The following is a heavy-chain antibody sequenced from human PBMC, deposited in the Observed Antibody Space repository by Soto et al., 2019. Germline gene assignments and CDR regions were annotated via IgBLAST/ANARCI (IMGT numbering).Heavy chain of an antibody. V-gene: IGHV3-33*01. CDR1: GFTFSSYG. J-gene: IGHJ6*02. Sequence: QVQLVESGGGVVQPGRSLRLSCAASGFTFSSYGMHWVRQAPGKGLEWVAVRWYDGSNKYYADSVKGRFTISRDNSKNTLYLQMNSLRAEDTAVYYCARSVPNYYGSGSTSYGMDVWGQGTTVTVSS. CDR2: RWYDGSNK. D-gene: IGHD3-10*01. CDR3: ARSVPNYYGSGSTSYGMDV.